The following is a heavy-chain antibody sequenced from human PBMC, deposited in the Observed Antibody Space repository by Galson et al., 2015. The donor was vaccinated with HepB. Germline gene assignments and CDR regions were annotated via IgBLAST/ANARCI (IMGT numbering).Heavy chain of an antibody. CDR1: GYTFTSYY. J-gene: IGHJ6*02. D-gene: IGHD2-15*01. CDR3: ASCNSFDCGKYGMDV. Sequence: SVKVSCKASGYTFTSYYMHWVRQAPGQGLEWMGIINPSGGSTSYAQKFQGRVTMTRDTSTSTVYMELSSLRSEDTAVYYCASCNSFDCGKYGMDVWGQGTTVTVSS. V-gene: IGHV1-46*03. CDR2: INPSGGST.